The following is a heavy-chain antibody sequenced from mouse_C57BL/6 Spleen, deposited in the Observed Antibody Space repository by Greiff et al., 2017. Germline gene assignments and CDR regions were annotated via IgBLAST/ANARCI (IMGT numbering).Heavy chain of an antibody. Sequence: EVQLVESGGGLVQPGGSLSLSCAASGFTFTDYYMSWVRQPPGRALEWLGFIRNKANGYTTEYSASVKGRFTISRDNSQSILYLQMNALRAEDSATYYCARPIYDGYYDYAMDYWGQGTSVTVSS. CDR1: GFTFTDYY. J-gene: IGHJ4*01. CDR3: ARPIYDGYYDYAMDY. V-gene: IGHV7-3*01. CDR2: IRNKANGYTT. D-gene: IGHD2-3*01.